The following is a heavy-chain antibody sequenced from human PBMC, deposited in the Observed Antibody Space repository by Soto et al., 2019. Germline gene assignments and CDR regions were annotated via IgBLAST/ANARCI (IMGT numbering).Heavy chain of an antibody. V-gene: IGHV3-23*01. CDR2: ISSAVNT. CDR1: GFTFTRYS. D-gene: IGHD6-6*01. CDR3: AKQVRDGTSSPYYFDY. J-gene: IGHJ4*02. Sequence: PGGSLRLSCAASGFTFTRYSMSWVRQAPGKGLEWVSAISSAVNTYYADSVKGRFTISRDNSKNTLSLQMNSLRAEDTAVYYCAKQVRDGTSSPYYFDYWGQGALVTVSS.